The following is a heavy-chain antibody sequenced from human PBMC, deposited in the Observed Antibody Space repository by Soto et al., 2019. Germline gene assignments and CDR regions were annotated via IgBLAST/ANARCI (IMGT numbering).Heavy chain of an antibody. CDR1: GVSISSGDYY. J-gene: IGHJ6*02. V-gene: IGHV4-30-4*01. D-gene: IGHD3-10*01. CDR2: IYYSGST. CDR3: ARVNTMVRGVTPYYYYYYGMDV. Sequence: PSETLSLTCAVSGVSISSGDYYWSWIRQPPGKGLEWIGYIYYSGSTYYNPSLKSRVTISVDTSKNQFSLKLSSVTAADTAVYYCARVNTMVRGVTPYYYYYYGMDVWGQGTTVTVSS.